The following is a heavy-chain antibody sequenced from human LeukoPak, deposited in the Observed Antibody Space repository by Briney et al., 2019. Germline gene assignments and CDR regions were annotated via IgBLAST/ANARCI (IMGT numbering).Heavy chain of an antibody. CDR1: GFIFYDYA. V-gene: IGHV3-9*01. J-gene: IGHJ6*03. Sequence: SGGSLRLSCAASGFIFYDYAMHWGRQAPGKGLEWVSGISWCSDRIGYADSVKGRFTISRDNAKKSLYLQMNSLRTEDTALYYCAKDNGYYYYYMDVWGKGTTVTVSS. CDR2: ISWCSDRI. CDR3: AKDNGYYYYYMDV.